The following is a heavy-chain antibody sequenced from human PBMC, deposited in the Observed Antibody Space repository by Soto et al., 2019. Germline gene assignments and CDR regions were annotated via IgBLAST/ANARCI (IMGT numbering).Heavy chain of an antibody. D-gene: IGHD6-13*01. J-gene: IGHJ4*02. CDR3: ARQKLKSSTWYGSLDS. CDR1: RITLSSYP. Sequence: DVQLLESGGGLVQPGRSLRLSCTSSRITLSSYPMTWVRRAPGKGLEWVSVISAGSGNAYYAESVKGRFTVSRDNSKNTLWLQLDSLRVEDTGLYYCARQKLKSSTWYGSLDSWGQGTLVTVSS. V-gene: IGHV3-23*01. CDR2: ISAGSGNA.